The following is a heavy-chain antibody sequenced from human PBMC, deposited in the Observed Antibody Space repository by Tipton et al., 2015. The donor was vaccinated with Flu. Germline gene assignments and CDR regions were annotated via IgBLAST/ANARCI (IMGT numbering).Heavy chain of an antibody. V-gene: IGHV4-34*01. J-gene: IGHJ5*02. D-gene: IGHD1-26*01. CDR2: ISHSGST. Sequence: TLSLTCGVYGESFSGYYWSWIRQSPGKGLEWIGEISHSGSTHYNPSLKSRLTVSVDTSKNQFSLKLTSVTAADTAVYYCARGGWEPHGGWFDPWGQGILVTVSS. CDR1: GESFSGYY. CDR3: ARGGWEPHGGWFDP.